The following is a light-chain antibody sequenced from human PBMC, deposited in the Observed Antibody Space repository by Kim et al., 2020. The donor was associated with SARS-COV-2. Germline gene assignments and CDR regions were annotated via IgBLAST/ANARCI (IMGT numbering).Light chain of an antibody. CDR3: QQGTHTPFT. CDR2: TAS. Sequence: ASVVASVTSTCLASRCINSYLNWYHQRPGQAPRRLIYTASSWHTVVPSRFSGSGSGTDFTLHISSLQAEDVAAYYCQQGTHTPFTFGPGTKVDIK. J-gene: IGKJ3*01. V-gene: IGKV1-39*01. CDR1: RCINSY.